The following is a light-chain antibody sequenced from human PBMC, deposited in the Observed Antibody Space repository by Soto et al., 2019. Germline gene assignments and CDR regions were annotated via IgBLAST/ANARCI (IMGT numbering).Light chain of an antibody. V-gene: IGKV1-39*01. CDR2: AAS. CDR1: QRITTY. CDR3: QQSYSTPHT. J-gene: IGKJ2*01. Sequence: DIQMTQSPSSLSASVGDRVTLTCRASQRITTYLNWYQQKPGKVPRLLIYAASVLQSGVPPRFSGSGSGTDFTLTISSLQPEDSATYYCQQSYSTPHTFGQGTKLEIK.